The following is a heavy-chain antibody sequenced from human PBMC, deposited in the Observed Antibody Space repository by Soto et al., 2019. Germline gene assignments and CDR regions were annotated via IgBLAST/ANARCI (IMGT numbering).Heavy chain of an antibody. CDR1: GGTFNTYA. CDR3: AREVQVHTPAFVY. CDR2: ISPMFGAA. V-gene: IGHV1-69*19. J-gene: IGHJ4*02. Sequence: QVQLVQSGAEMKKPGSSVKVSCQSSGGTFNTYAMNWVRQAPGQGPEWMGDISPMFGAANYAPKFQGRVTLTPDESTGTSYMQLSSMTSEGTALYFCAREVQVHTPAFVYWGQGALVPVSS. D-gene: IGHD2-15*01.